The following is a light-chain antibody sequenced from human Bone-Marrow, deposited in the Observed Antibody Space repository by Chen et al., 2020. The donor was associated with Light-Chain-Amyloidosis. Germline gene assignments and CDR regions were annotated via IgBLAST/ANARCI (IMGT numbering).Light chain of an antibody. CDR1: NFGSTS. V-gene: IGLV3-21*02. J-gene: IGLJ3*02. CDR2: DDS. Sequence: SYLLTQPSSVSVSPVQTATIACRGNNFGSTSVPWYQQTPGQAPLLVVYDDSDRPSGIPARLSGSNSGNTATLTISRVEAGDEADYYCQVWDRRSDRPVFGGGTKLTVL. CDR3: QVWDRRSDRPV.